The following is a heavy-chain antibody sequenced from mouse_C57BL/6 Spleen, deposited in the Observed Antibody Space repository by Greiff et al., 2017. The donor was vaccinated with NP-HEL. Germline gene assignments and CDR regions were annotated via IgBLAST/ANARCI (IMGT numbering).Heavy chain of an antibody. D-gene: IGHD1-1*01. V-gene: IGHV5-17*01. CDR3: ARGDTTGCMDY. Sequence: EVHLVESGGGLVKPGGSLKLSCAASGFTFSDYGMHWVRQAPEKGLEWVAYISSGSSTLYYADTVKGRVTFSRDNAKNTLFLQMTSMRSEDTAMYYCARGDTTGCMDYWGQGTSVTVSS. CDR1: GFTFSDYG. J-gene: IGHJ4*01. CDR2: ISSGSSTL.